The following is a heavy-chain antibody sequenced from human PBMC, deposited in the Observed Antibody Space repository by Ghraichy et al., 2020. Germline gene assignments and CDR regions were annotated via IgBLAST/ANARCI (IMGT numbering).Heavy chain of an antibody. V-gene: IGHV3-48*02. CDR3: VRGQKSGDYAS. CDR1: GFTFSSHA. D-gene: IGHD3-22*01. J-gene: IGHJ5*02. CDR2: ISSSSKNI. Sequence: LSLTCAASGFTFSSHAMTWFRQAPGKGLEWLSYISSSSKNIYYADSVKGRFTISRDNAKNSVYVQMNSLRDEDTAVYYCVRGQKSGDYASWGRGTLVTVSS.